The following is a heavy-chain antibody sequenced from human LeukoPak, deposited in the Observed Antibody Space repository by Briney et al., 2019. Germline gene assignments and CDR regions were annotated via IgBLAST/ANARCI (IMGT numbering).Heavy chain of an antibody. CDR3: AKVLLWFGEFSHFDY. V-gene: IGHV3-48*01. CDR2: ISSSSSTI. CDR1: GFTCSSYS. Sequence: GGSLRLSCAASGFTCSSYSMNWVRQAPGKGLEWVSYISSSSSTIYYADSVKGRFTISRDNSKNTLYLQMNSLRAEDTAVYYCAKVLLWFGEFSHFDYWGQGTLVTVSS. J-gene: IGHJ4*02. D-gene: IGHD3-10*01.